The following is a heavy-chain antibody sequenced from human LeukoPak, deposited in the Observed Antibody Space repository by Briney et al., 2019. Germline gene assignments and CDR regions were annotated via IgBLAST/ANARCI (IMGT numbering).Heavy chain of an antibody. J-gene: IGHJ3*02. CDR2: NRSSGGST. Sequence: GWSQTLSSAALEIIFNRYTLGWARPAPEKGLGRGLTNRSSGGSTYYGESVKGRFTTSRDNSKNTLYQQMNSRRAEETAVYYCAKEDGEAAAPGAVDMWGQGTMVTVS. D-gene: IGHD6-13*01. CDR3: AKEDGEAAAPGAVDM. CDR1: EIIFNRYT. V-gene: IGHV3-23*01.